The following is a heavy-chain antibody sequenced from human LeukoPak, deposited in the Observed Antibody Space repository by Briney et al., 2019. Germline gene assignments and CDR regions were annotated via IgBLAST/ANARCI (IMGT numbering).Heavy chain of an antibody. CDR1: GGSISSSSYY. D-gene: IGHD2-8*01. V-gene: IGHV4-39*01. J-gene: IGHJ4*02. CDR2: IYYSGST. Sequence: KPSETLSLTCTVSGGSISSSSYYWGWIRQPPGKGLEWIGSIYYSGSTYYNPSLKSRVTISVDTSKNQFSLKLSSVTAADTAVYYCAFLGYCTNGVCYTHFDYWGQGTLVTVSS. CDR3: AFLGYCTNGVCYTHFDY.